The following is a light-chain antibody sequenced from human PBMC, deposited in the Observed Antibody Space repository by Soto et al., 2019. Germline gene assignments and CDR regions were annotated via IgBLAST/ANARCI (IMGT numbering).Light chain of an antibody. V-gene: IGKV1-5*03. CDR2: RAS. J-gene: IGKJ4*01. CDR1: QSVSFW. CDR3: QHDCSYALI. Sequence: DIQMTQSPSTLSASVGDRVTITCRASQSVSFWLDWYQKKPGKDPTFLISRASSLESGVTSRFRGSGFGTEYALTISSLQADDFATYYCQHDCSYALIVGGGTKVEIK.